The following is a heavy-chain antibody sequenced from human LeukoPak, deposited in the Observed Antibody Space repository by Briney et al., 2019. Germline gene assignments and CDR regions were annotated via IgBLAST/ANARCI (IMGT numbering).Heavy chain of an antibody. J-gene: IGHJ5*02. Sequence: SVKVSCKASRGTFSSYAISWVRQAPGQGLEWMGGIIPIFGTANYAQKFQGRVKITADESTSTAYMELSSLRSDDTAVYYCARDRRGRYCSSISCYLGCFDPWGQGTLVTVSS. V-gene: IGHV1-69*13. CDR2: IIPIFGTA. CDR3: ARDRRGRYCSSISCYLGCFDP. CDR1: RGTFSSYA. D-gene: IGHD2-2*01.